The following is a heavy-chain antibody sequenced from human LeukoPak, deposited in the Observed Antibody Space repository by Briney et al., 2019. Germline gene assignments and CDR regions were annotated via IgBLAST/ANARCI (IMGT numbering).Heavy chain of an antibody. CDR2: ISGSGGST. V-gene: IGHV3-23*01. J-gene: IGHJ6*03. Sequence: GGSLRLSCAASGFTFSSYAMSWVRQAPGKGLEWVSAISGSGGSTYYADSVKGRFTISGDNAKNSLYLQMNSLRAEDTAVYYCARGGSYYGSYYYYYMDVWGKGTTVTVSS. CDR1: GFTFSSYA. D-gene: IGHD1-26*01. CDR3: ARGGSYYGSYYYYYMDV.